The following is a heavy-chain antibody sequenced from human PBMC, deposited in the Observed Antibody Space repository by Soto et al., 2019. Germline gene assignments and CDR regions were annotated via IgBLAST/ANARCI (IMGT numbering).Heavy chain of an antibody. D-gene: IGHD2-21*02. V-gene: IGHV4-30-4*01. J-gene: IGHJ6*02. CDR2: IYYSGST. CDR1: GGSISSGDYY. Sequence: QVQLQESGPGLVKPSQTLSLTCTVSGGSISSGDYYWSWIRQPPGKGLEWIGYIYYSGSTYYNPSLKSRVTISVHTSKNQFSLKLSSVTAADTAVYYCASSDCGGDCYSAYYYYGMDVWGQGTTVTVSS. CDR3: ASSDCGGDCYSAYYYYGMDV.